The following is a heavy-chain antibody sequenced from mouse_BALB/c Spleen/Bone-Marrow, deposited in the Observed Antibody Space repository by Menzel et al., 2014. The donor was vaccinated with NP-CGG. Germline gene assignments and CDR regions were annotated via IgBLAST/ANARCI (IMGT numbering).Heavy chain of an antibody. CDR2: INPSSGYT. V-gene: IGHV1-4*01. CDR3: ARESLYGSNYY. CDR1: GYTFTSYT. Sequence: QVQLKESGAELARPGASVKMSCKASGYTFTSYTMHWVKQRPGQGLEWIGYINPSSGYTNYNQKFKDKATLTADKSSSTAHMQLSSLTSEDSAVYYCARESLYGSNYYWGQGTTLTVSS. J-gene: IGHJ2*01. D-gene: IGHD1-1*01.